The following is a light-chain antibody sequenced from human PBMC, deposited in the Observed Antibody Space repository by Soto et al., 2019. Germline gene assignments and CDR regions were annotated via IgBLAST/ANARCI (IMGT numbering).Light chain of an antibody. J-gene: IGLJ1*01. CDR3: SSYTSSSTLCL. CDR1: SSDVGGYNY. V-gene: IGLV2-14*01. CDR2: DVS. Sequence: QSVLTQPASVSGSPGQSITISCTGTSSDVGGYNYVSWYQQHPGKAPKLMIYDVSNRPSGVSNRFSGSKSGNTASLTISGLQAEDEADYYGSSYTSSSTLCLFGTGTKATV.